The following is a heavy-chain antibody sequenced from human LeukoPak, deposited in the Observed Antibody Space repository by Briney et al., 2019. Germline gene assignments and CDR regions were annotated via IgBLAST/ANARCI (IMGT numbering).Heavy chain of an antibody. CDR2: IYYSGST. D-gene: IGHD2-2*01. CDR1: GGSISSGGYY. CDR3: ARDSLPYCSSTSCPIKIPV. Sequence: SRTLSLTCTVSGGSISSGGYYWSWIRQHPGKGLEWIGYIYYSGSTYYNPSLKSRVTISVDTSKNQFSLKLSSVTAADTAVYYCARDSLPYCSSTSCPIKIPVWGQGTTVTVSS. J-gene: IGHJ6*02. V-gene: IGHV4-31*03.